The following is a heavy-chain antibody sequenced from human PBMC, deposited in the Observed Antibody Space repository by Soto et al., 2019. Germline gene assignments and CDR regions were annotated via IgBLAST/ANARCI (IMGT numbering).Heavy chain of an antibody. J-gene: IGHJ3*02. Sequence: QVQLVQSGAEVKKPGSSVKVSCKASGGTFSSYAISWVRQAPGQGLEWMGGILPIFGTANYAQKCQGRVTITEDESTSTAYMELISLRYEDTAVYLCARCGDDNYYDSSGAFSIWGQGTMVTVSS. CDR1: GGTFSSYA. D-gene: IGHD3-22*01. CDR3: ARCGDDNYYDSSGAFSI. V-gene: IGHV1-69*01. CDR2: ILPIFGTA.